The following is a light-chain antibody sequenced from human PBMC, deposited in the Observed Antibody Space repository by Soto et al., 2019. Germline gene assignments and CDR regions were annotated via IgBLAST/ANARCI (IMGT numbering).Light chain of an antibody. CDR2: GAS. CDR3: QQYNKWPWT. J-gene: IGKJ1*01. Sequence: EIVMTQSPATLSVSPGERATLSCRASQSVSSDLAWYQQKPGQAPRLLIYGASPRATGIPARFSGSGSGTEFTLTISSLQSEDFAVYYCQQYNKWPWTLGQGTKVEIK. V-gene: IGKV3-15*01. CDR1: QSVSSD.